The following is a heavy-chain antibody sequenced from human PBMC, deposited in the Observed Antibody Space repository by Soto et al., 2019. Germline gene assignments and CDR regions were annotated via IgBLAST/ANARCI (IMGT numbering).Heavy chain of an antibody. Sequence: GGSLRLSCAASGFTFSSYAMSWVRQAPWKGLEWVSAISGSGGSTYYADSVKGRFTISRDNSKNTLYLQMNSLRAEDTAVYYCAKDHYYYDSSGYPRGFDYWGQGTLVTVSS. J-gene: IGHJ4*02. V-gene: IGHV3-23*01. D-gene: IGHD3-22*01. CDR3: AKDHYYYDSSGYPRGFDY. CDR2: ISGSGGST. CDR1: GFTFSSYA.